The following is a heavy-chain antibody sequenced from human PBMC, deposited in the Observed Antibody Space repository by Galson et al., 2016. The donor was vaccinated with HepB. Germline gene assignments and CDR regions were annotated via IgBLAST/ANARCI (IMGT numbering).Heavy chain of an antibody. CDR2: ISGSGATT. CDR3: AKGGQWRLRGPGWFDP. D-gene: IGHD6-19*01. J-gene: IGHJ5*02. CDR1: GFTFSSYA. V-gene: IGHV3-23*01. Sequence: GSLRLSCAASGFTFSSYAMSWVRQAPAKGLEWVSTISGSGATTYVADSVKGRFTMSRDNSKNTLYLQMNSLRVEETAIYYCAKGGQWRLRGPGWFDPWGQGTLGSVSS.